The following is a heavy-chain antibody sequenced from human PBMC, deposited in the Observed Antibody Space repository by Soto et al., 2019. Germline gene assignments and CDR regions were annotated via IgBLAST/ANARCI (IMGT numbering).Heavy chain of an antibody. Sequence: QITLKESGPTLVKPTQTLTLTCTFSGFSLSSTRMAVGWIRQPPGKALEGLALIYWDDDKRYSPFLKSRLTITKDTSKKQVVLTMSNMDPVDTARYYCSHIVVAGLGYYFDYWGQGTLVTVSS. D-gene: IGHD6-19*01. V-gene: IGHV2-5*02. CDR1: GFSLSSTRMA. J-gene: IGHJ4*02. CDR2: IYWDDDK. CDR3: SHIVVAGLGYYFDY.